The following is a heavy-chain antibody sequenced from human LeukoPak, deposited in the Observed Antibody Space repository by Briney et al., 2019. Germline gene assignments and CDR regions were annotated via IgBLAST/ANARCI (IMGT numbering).Heavy chain of an antibody. J-gene: IGHJ4*02. D-gene: IGHD1-7*01. V-gene: IGHV3-23*01. CDR3: ARKAQYNGHYPLDY. CDR1: GFTFSSYS. Sequence: GGSLRLSCAASGFTFSSYSMNWVRQAPGKGLEWVSGTSDRGDYTYYADSVKGRFTISRDSSKNTLFLQMNSLRAEDTALYFCARKAQYNGHYPLDYWGQGTLVTVSS. CDR2: TSDRGDYT.